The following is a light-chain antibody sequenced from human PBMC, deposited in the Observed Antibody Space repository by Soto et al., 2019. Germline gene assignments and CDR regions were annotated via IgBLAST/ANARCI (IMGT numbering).Light chain of an antibody. CDR1: QDISNY. CDR2: TAS. CDR3: QQTNSVPLT. J-gene: IGKJ4*01. V-gene: IGKV1-12*01. Sequence: DIQMTQSPSSVSASVGDRVTITCRASQDISNYLAWYQQKPGKAPNLLIYTASSLQSGVPSKFSGSGSGTDFTLTISSLQPEDFATYYSQQTNSVPLTFGGGTKVEIK.